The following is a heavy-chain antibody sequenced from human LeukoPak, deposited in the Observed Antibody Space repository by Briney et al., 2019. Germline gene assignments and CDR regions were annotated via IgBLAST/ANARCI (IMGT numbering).Heavy chain of an antibody. CDR1: GFTFNTYA. V-gene: IGHV3-30-3*01. Sequence: GGSLRLSCAASGFTFNTYAMHWVRQAPGKGLEWVAVISYDGSSKYYGDSVKGRFTISRDNSKNTLYLQLNSLRAEDTAVYYCARNYYGSGSFSWGQGTLVTVSS. D-gene: IGHD3-10*01. CDR3: ARNYYGSGSFS. CDR2: ISYDGSSK. J-gene: IGHJ5*02.